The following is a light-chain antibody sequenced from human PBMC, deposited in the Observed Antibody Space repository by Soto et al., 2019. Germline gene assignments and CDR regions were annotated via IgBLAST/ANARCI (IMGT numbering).Light chain of an antibody. J-gene: IGLJ2*01. Sequence: QSVLTQSPSVSGTPGQGVTISCSGGTSNIGTYTVNWYQQLPGTAPKVLIYGDNQRPSGVADRFSGSKSGTSASLAISGLRSEDEADYYCAAWDDSLTGVVFGGGTKLTVL. CDR3: AAWDDSLTGVV. CDR2: GDN. CDR1: TSNIGTYT. V-gene: IGLV1-44*01.